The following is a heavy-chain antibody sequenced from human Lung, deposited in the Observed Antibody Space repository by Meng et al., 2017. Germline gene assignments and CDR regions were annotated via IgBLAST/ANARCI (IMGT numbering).Heavy chain of an antibody. CDR3: ARGLGEAVVPRTMFDY. CDR2: IYHSGGT. Sequence: GEWREGGPGLVKPSGTRSLPCGVSGGSISSSNWWSWVRQPPGKGLEWIGEIYHSGGTKYNPSLKSRVTISVDKSKNQFSLKLSSVTAADTAVYYCARGLGEAVVPRTMFDYWGQGTLVTVSS. J-gene: IGHJ4*02. CDR1: GGSISSSNW. D-gene: IGHD2-2*01. V-gene: IGHV4-4*02.